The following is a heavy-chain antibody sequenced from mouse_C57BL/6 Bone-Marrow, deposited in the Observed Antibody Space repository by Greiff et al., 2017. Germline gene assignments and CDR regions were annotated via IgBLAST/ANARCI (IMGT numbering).Heavy chain of an antibody. J-gene: IGHJ2*01. V-gene: IGHV5-6*01. D-gene: IGHD2-3*01. Sequence: EVMLVESGGDLVKPGGSLKLSCAASGFTFSSYGMSWVRQTPDKRLEWVATISSGGSYTYYPDSVKGRFTISRDNAKNTLYLQMSRLKSEDTAMYYCARHDDGYFDYWGQGTTLTVSS. CDR2: ISSGGSYT. CDR1: GFTFSSYG. CDR3: ARHDDGYFDY.